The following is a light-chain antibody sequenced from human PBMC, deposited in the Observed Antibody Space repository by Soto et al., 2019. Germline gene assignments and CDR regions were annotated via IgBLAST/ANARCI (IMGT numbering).Light chain of an antibody. CDR3: SSYTSSTPLGYV. CDR2: EVS. V-gene: IGLV2-14*01. Sequence: SALTQPASVSGSPGQSITISCTGTSSDVGGYNFVSWYQQHPGKAPKLMIYEVSNRPSGVSNRFSGSKSGNTASLTISGLQAGDEADYYCSSYTSSTPLGYVFGTGTKVTVL. J-gene: IGLJ1*01. CDR1: SSDVGGYNF.